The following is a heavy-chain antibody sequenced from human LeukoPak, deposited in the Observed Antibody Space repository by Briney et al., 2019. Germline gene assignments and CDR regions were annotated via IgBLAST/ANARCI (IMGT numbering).Heavy chain of an antibody. J-gene: IGHJ6*02. D-gene: IGHD3-3*01. Sequence: KASETLSLTCTVSGGSISSYYWSWIRQPAGKGLEWIGRIYTSGSTNYNPSLKSRVTMSVDTSKNQFSLKLSSVTAADTAVYYCAREYYDFPYYYYGMDVWGQGTTVTVSS. V-gene: IGHV4-4*07. CDR3: AREYYDFPYYYYGMDV. CDR2: IYTSGST. CDR1: GGSISSYY.